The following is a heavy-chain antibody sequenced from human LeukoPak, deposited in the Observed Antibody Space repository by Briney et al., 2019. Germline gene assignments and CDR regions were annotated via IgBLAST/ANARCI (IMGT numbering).Heavy chain of an antibody. J-gene: IGHJ4*02. CDR2: IHYSGST. CDR1: GDSISSSSYY. Sequence: SETLSLTCTVSGDSISSSSYYWGWIRQPPEKGLEWIGSIHYSGSTNYNPSLKSRVTISVDTSKNQFSLKLSSVTAADTAVYYCARHRSSSRFDYWGQGTLVTVSS. V-gene: IGHV4-39*01. D-gene: IGHD6-6*01. CDR3: ARHRSSSRFDY.